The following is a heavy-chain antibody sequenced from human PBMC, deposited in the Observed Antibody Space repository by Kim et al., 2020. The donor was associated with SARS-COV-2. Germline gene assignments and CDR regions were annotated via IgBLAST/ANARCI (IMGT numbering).Heavy chain of an antibody. V-gene: IGHV3-7*01. CDR1: GFSFSTYW. J-gene: IGHJ4*02. CDR3: SRSEDY. Sequence: GGSLRLSCAASGFSFSTYWMSWVRQAPGKGLEWVANINQDGSQIYYVDSVKGRFTISRDNAKNSLYLQMNSLRAEDTAVYYCSRSEDYWGQGTLVTVSS. CDR2: INQDGSQI.